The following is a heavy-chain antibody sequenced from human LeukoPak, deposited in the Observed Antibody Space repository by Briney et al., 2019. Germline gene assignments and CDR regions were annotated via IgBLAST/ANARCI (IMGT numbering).Heavy chain of an antibody. Sequence: SVKVSCKASGGTFSSYAISWVRQAPGQGLERMGGIIPIFGTANYAQKFQGRVTITTDESTSTAYMELSSLRSEDTAVYYCARARQLDSSGYYRLGAFDIWGQGTMVTVSS. D-gene: IGHD3-22*01. CDR1: GGTFSSYA. V-gene: IGHV1-69*05. CDR3: ARARQLDSSGYYRLGAFDI. CDR2: IIPIFGTA. J-gene: IGHJ3*02.